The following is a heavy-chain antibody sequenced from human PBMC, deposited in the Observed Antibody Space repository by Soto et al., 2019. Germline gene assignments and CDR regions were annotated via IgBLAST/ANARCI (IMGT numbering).Heavy chain of an antibody. CDR1: GGSFSGYY. CDR2: INHSGST. Sequence: XGTLCLTCAVYGGSFSGYYWSWMRQPPGKGLEWIEEINHSGSTNYNPSLKSRVTISVDTSKNQFSLKLSSVTAADTAVYYCASRGYYDPNSDYWGQGTLVTVSS. J-gene: IGHJ4*02. CDR3: ASRGYYDPNSDY. V-gene: IGHV4-34*01. D-gene: IGHD3-22*01.